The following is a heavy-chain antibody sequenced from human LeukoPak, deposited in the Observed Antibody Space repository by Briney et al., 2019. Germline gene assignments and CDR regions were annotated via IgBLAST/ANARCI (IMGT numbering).Heavy chain of an antibody. Sequence: GGSLRLSCAASGFTFSKYGMSGVRQAPGKGLEWVGRIKSKTDGGTTDYAAPVKGRFTISRDDSKNTLYLQMNSPKTEDTAVYYCTTDYPNYDFWSGYVLNYWGQGTLVTVSS. CDR1: GFTFSKYG. CDR2: IKSKTDGGTT. D-gene: IGHD3-3*01. CDR3: TTDYPNYDFWSGYVLNY. J-gene: IGHJ4*02. V-gene: IGHV3-15*01.